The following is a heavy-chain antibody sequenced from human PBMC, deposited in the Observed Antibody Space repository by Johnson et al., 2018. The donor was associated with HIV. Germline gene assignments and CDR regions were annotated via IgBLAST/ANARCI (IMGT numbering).Heavy chain of an antibody. CDR2: ISWNSGSI. CDR1: GFTFSSYA. CDR3: ARESGQAFDV. J-gene: IGHJ3*01. V-gene: IGHV3-9*01. Sequence: VQLVESGGGVVQPGRSLRLSCAASGFTFSSYAMHWVRQAPGKGLEWVSGISWNSGSIGYADSVKGRFTISRDNSKNTLYLQMNSLRAEDTALYYCARESGQAFDVWGQGT. D-gene: IGHD6-25*01.